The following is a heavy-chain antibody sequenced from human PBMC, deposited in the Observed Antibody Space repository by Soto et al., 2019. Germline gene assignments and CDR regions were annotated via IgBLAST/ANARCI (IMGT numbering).Heavy chain of an antibody. J-gene: IGHJ6*03. D-gene: IGHD3-10*01. CDR2: IYYSGST. CDR3: ARHEGGSGTWYYYYYMDV. CDR1: GGSSSSYY. V-gene: IGHV4-59*08. Sequence: SETLSVTCTVAGGSSSSYYWSWIRQTQGKGLEWIGYIYYSGSTNYNPSLKSRVTISVDTSKNQFSLKLSSVTAADTAVYYCARHEGGSGTWYYYYYMDVWGKGTTVTVSS.